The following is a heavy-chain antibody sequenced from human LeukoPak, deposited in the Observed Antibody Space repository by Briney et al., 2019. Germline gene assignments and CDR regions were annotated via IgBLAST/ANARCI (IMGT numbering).Heavy chain of an antibody. V-gene: IGHV3-9*01. CDR3: AGRYGSLNYFDY. CDR1: GFTFDDYA. Sequence: GGSLRLSCAASGFTFDDYAMHWVRQAPGKGLEWVSGISWNSGSIGYADSVKGRFTISRDNAKNSLYLQTNSLRVEDTAVYYCAGRYGSLNYFDYWGQGTLVTVSS. D-gene: IGHD1-26*01. CDR2: ISWNSGSI. J-gene: IGHJ4*02.